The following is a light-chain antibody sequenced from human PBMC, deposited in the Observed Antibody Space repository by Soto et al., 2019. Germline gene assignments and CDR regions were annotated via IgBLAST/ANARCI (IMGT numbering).Light chain of an antibody. Sequence: EILFTQSPATLSLYTGERATLACRASQSVSSYLAWYQQKPGQAPRLLIYDASNRATGIPARFSGSGSGTDFTLPISSLEPEDSAFYYCQQRSTWPTFGQGTKVDI. CDR1: QSVSSY. V-gene: IGKV3-11*01. CDR2: DAS. CDR3: QQRSTWPT. J-gene: IGKJ1*01.